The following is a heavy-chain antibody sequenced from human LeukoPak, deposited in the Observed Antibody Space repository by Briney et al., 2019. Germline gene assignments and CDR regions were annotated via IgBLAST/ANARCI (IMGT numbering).Heavy chain of an antibody. CDR2: INPSDGSA. J-gene: IGHJ3*02. CDR3: ARRDGYGAYDI. V-gene: IGHV1-46*01. Sequence: ASVKVSCKASGYTFTNYYMHWVRQAPGQGLEWMGIINPSDGSATYAQRFQGRVTMTRDMSTSTVYMELSSLRSEDTAVYYCARRDGYGAYDIWGQGTMVTVSS. CDR1: GYTFTNYY. D-gene: IGHD5-24*01.